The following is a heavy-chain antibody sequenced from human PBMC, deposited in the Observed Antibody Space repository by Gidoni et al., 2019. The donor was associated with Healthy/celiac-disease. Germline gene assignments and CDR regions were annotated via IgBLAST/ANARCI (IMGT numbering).Heavy chain of an antibody. V-gene: IGHV3-23*01. D-gene: IGHD3-16*01. CDR3: ARDYDYGWGSYYYYYGMDV. CDR1: GFNFSSYA. CDR2: IRGKGSST. Sequence: EVQLLEFGGGLVQPGGSLRLSCSASGFNFSSYAMSWVRKAPGKGLEWVSAIRGKGSSTDHADAVKGRFTISRDNSKNTMYLQMNSLRAEDTAVYYWARDYDYGWGSYYYYYGMDVWGQGTTVTVSS. J-gene: IGHJ6*02.